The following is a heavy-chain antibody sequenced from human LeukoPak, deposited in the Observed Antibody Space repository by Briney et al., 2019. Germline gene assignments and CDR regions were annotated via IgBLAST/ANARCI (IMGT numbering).Heavy chain of an antibody. Sequence: KPSETLSLTCTVSGYSISSGYYWGWIRQPPGKGLEWIGSIYHSGSTYYNPSLKSRVTISVDTSKNQFSLKLSSVTAADTAVYYCARVGGTMVRGVIITLPDYWGQGTLVTVSS. D-gene: IGHD3-10*01. J-gene: IGHJ4*02. CDR1: GYSISSGYY. CDR2: IYHSGST. V-gene: IGHV4-38-2*02. CDR3: ARVGGTMVRGVIITLPDY.